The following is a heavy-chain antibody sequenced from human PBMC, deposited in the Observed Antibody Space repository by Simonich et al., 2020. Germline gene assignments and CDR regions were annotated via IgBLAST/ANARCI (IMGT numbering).Heavy chain of an antibody. D-gene: IGHD3-22*01. V-gene: IGHV3-23*01. CDR3: AKDLGERITMIVVVIDAFDI. CDR1: GFTFSSYA. CDR2: ISGIGGST. Sequence: GGGLVQPGGSLRLSCAASGFTFSSYAMSWVRQAPGKGLEWFSAISGIGGSTYYADSVKGRFTISRDNSKNTLYLQMNSLRAEDTAVYYCAKDLGERITMIVVVIDAFDIWGQGTMVTVSS. J-gene: IGHJ3*02.